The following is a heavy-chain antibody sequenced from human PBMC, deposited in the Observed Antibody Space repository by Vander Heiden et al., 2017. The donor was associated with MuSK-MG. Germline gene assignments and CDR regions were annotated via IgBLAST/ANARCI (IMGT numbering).Heavy chain of an antibody. CDR1: GFSFDTPGVD. J-gene: IGHJ4*02. CDR3: AHRSIATAGGFGF. D-gene: IGHD6-6*01. V-gene: IGHV2-5*02. Sequence: QLTSKESGPTLVKPTQTLTLTCTSPGFSFDTPGVDVGWIRQPPGKALEWLALIFWDDDKPYSPSLRSRLTITKDTSKNLVVLTMTNMGPEDTATYYGAHRSIATAGGFGFWGQGIPVTVSS. CDR2: IFWDDDK.